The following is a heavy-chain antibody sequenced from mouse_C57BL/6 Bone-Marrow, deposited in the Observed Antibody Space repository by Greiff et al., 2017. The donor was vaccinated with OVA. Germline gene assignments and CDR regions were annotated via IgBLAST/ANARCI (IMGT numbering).Heavy chain of an antibody. CDR1: GFTFSSYG. CDR3: ARPYYSNYVGY. V-gene: IGHV5-6*01. CDR2: ISSGGSYT. J-gene: IGHJ2*01. Sequence: EVKLMESGGDLVKPGGSLKLSCAASGFTFSSYGMSWVRQTPDKRLEWVATISSGGSYTYYPDSVKGRFTISRDNAKNTLYLQMSSLKSEDTAMYYCARPYYSNYVGYWGQGTTLTVSS. D-gene: IGHD2-5*01.